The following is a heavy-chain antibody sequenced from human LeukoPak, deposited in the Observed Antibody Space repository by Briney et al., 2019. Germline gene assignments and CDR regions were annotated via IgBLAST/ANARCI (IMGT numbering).Heavy chain of an antibody. CDR2: FDPEDGET. D-gene: IGHD6-19*01. CDR3: ATVREGTSYSSGFGDY. CDR1: GYTLTELS. Sequence: ASVKVSCKVSGYTLTELSMHWVRQAPGKGLEWMGGFDPEDGETIYAQKFQGRVTMTEDTSTDTAYMELSSLRSEDTAVYYCATVREGTSYSSGFGDYWGQGTLVTVSS. J-gene: IGHJ4*02. V-gene: IGHV1-24*01.